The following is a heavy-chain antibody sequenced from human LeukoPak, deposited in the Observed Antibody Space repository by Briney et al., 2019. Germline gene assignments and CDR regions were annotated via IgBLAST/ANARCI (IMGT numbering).Heavy chain of an antibody. CDR2: MNGDGSST. V-gene: IGHV3-74*01. J-gene: IGHJ5*02. CDR3: ARSDWFDP. Sequence: PGGSLRLSCAASGFTFSDYYMSWIRQAPGKALEWVSRMNGDGSSTFYADSVKGRFTVSRDNAKSTLYLQMNILRAEDTAVYYCARSDWFDPWGQGTLVTVSS. CDR1: GFTFSDYY.